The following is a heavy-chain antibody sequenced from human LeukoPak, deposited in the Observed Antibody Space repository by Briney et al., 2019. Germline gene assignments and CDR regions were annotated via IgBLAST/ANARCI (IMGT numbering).Heavy chain of an antibody. Sequence: ASVKVSCKASGYTFTTYGISWVRQAPGQGLEWMGWISAYNGNTNYAQNLQGRVTMTTDTSTSTAYMELRSLRSDDTAVYYCARVLGWYYDSSGYSRAFDYWGQGTLVTVSS. V-gene: IGHV1-18*01. CDR1: GYTFTTYG. D-gene: IGHD3-22*01. J-gene: IGHJ4*02. CDR3: ARVLGWYYDSSGYSRAFDY. CDR2: ISAYNGNT.